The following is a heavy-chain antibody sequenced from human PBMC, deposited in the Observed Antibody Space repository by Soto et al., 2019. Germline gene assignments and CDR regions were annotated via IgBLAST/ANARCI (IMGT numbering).Heavy chain of an antibody. D-gene: IGHD3-22*01. CDR2: LSWNGVTI. CDR1: GFTFDDYA. Sequence: EVQLVESGGGLVQPGRSLRLSCAASGFTFDDYAMHWVRQVPGKGLQWVSGLSWNGVTIGYAASVKGRFTISRDNAKKSLYLQMNGVRPDDTALYYCAASRAYSSDYSGFHYGMDVWGLGTTVTVS. CDR3: AASRAYSSDYSGFHYGMDV. V-gene: IGHV3-9*01. J-gene: IGHJ6*02.